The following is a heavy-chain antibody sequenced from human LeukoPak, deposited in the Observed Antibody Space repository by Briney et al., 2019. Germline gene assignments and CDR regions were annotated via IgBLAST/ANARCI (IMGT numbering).Heavy chain of an antibody. CDR3: AREVGPFHQLDY. J-gene: IGHJ4*02. D-gene: IGHD5-24*01. Sequence: GGSLRLSCAASGFTPSSNYMSWVRQAPGKGLEWVSVIYSGGSTYYADSVKGGFTISRDNSKNTLYIQMNSLRAEDTAVYYCAREVGPFHQLDYWGQGTLVTVSS. CDR2: IYSGGST. V-gene: IGHV3-53*01. CDR1: GFTPSSNY.